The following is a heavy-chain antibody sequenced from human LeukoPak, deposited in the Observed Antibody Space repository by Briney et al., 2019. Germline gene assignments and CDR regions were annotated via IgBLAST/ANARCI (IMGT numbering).Heavy chain of an antibody. Sequence: SETLSLTCTVSGGSISSGSYYWSWIRQPAGKGLEWIGRIYTSGSTNYNPSLKSRVTISVDTSKNQFSLKLSSVTAADTAVYYCARDRDYDSSGPNWFDPWGQGTLVTVSS. D-gene: IGHD3-22*01. CDR2: IYTSGST. CDR1: GGSISSGSYY. CDR3: ARDRDYDSSGPNWFDP. J-gene: IGHJ5*02. V-gene: IGHV4-61*02.